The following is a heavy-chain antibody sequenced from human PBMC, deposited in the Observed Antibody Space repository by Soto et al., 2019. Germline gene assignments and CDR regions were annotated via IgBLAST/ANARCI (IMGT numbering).Heavy chain of an antibody. J-gene: IGHJ4*02. D-gene: IGHD6-6*01. CDR3: ARDYSDGESSSSIFDY. CDR1: GFTFSSYA. Sequence: QVQLVESGGGVVQPGRSLRLSCAASGFTFSSYAMHWVRQAPGKGLEWVAVISYDGSNKYYADSVKGRFTISRDNSKNTLYLQMNSLRAEDTAVYYCARDYSDGESSSSIFDYWGQGTLVTVSS. V-gene: IGHV3-30-3*01. CDR2: ISYDGSNK.